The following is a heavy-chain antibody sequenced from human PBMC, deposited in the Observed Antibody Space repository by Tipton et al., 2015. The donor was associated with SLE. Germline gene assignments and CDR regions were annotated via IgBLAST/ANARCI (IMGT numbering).Heavy chain of an antibody. CDR3: ARDDPEYFYDSGGYYSYYYYYYMDV. Sequence: QLVQSGAEVKKPGASVKVSCRASGYTFTSYYMHWVRQAPGQGLEWMGIIHPSGCSTSYAQKFQGRVTMTRDTSTSTVYMQLSSLRSEDTAVYYCARDDPEYFYDSGGYYSYYYYYYMDVWGKGTTVTVSS. D-gene: IGHD3-22*01. J-gene: IGHJ6*03. V-gene: IGHV1-46*01. CDR1: GYTFTSYY. CDR2: IHPSGCST.